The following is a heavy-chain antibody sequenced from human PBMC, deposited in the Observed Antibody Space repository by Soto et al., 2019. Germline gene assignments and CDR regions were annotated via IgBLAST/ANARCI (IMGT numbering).Heavy chain of an antibody. CDR2: ISAYNGNT. CDR3: AVDPGNYYDRSGLSPNAFDI. Sequence: QVQLLQSGAEVKKPGASVKVSCKASGYTFTTYGISWVRQATGQRLEWMGWISAYNGNTNYAQKLQGRVTMTTDTSTSTAHVELRSLRSDDTSLYYCAVDPGNYYDRSGLSPNAFDIWGQGTRVTVSS. J-gene: IGHJ3*02. D-gene: IGHD3-22*01. CDR1: GYTFTTYG. V-gene: IGHV1-18*01.